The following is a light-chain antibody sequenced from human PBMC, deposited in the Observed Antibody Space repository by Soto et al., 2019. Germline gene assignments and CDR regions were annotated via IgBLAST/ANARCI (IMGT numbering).Light chain of an antibody. J-gene: IGKJ1*01. V-gene: IGKV1-39*01. Sequence: DIPMTQSPSSLSASVGDRVTITCRASQSISNYLNWYEQKSGKAPKLMIYDTSIFQTVVPSRFSSSESGTNSTQTISSLQPEDFATYYCQQSYSTPLTFGQGTKVEIK. CDR3: QQSYSTPLT. CDR2: DTS. CDR1: QSISNY.